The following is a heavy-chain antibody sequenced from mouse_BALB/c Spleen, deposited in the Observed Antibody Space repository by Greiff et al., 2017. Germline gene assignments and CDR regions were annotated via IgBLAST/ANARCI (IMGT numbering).Heavy chain of an antibody. CDR2: ISSGGSYT. Sequence: VMLVESGGGLVKPGGSLKLSCAASGFTFSSYAMSWVRQTPEKRLEWVATISSGGSYTYYPDSVKGRFTISRDNAKNTLYLQMSSLRSEDTAMYYCARRYYGNYDAMDYWGQGTSVTVSS. D-gene: IGHD2-1*01. V-gene: IGHV5-9-1*01. CDR3: ARRYYGNYDAMDY. J-gene: IGHJ4*01. CDR1: GFTFSSYA.